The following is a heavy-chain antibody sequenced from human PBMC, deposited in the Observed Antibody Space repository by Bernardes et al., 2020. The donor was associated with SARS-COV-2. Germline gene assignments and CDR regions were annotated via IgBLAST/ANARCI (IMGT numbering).Heavy chain of an antibody. V-gene: IGHV1-18*04. J-gene: IGHJ4*02. CDR3: ARDLGLDTSMIFFDY. CDR2: ISAYNGAR. Sequence: PFSPFTIFGISWVRQAPGQGLEWVGWISAYNGARTYAQKFQDRVTMTTDTSTGTAYMELRSLRSDDTAVFYCARDLGLDTSMIFFDYWGQGTQVSVSS. CDR1: FSPFTIFG. D-gene: IGHD5-18*01.